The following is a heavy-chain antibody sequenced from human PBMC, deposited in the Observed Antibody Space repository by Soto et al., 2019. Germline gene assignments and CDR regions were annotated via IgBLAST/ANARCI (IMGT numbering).Heavy chain of an antibody. Sequence: AETLSLTCDVYGGSFSVYFWKWIRHSPGKGLEWIGKVNHNGRNNYNPSLKSRVTISLDMSKKQISLKLTSVTAADTAVYYCARGGSSDWQVAFDFWGQGTTVTVSS. D-gene: IGHD6-19*01. V-gene: IGHV4-34*01. CDR2: VNHNGRN. CDR1: GGSFSVYF. J-gene: IGHJ3*01. CDR3: ARGGSSDWQVAFDF.